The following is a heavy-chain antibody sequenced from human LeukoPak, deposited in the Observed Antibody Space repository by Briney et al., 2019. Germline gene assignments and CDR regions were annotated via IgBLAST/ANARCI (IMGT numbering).Heavy chain of an antibody. CDR2: IYSGGAT. V-gene: IGHV3-53*01. J-gene: IGHJ4*02. Sequence: GGSLRLSCAASGFTYSNYWMIGVRPAPGKGLEWVSLIYSGGATYYADSVKGRFTISRDNSKNTLYLQMNSLRAEDTAVYYCATRNYWGQGTLVTVSS. CDR1: GFTYSNYW. CDR3: ATRNY.